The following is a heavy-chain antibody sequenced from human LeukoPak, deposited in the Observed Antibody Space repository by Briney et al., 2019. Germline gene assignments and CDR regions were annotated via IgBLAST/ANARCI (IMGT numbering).Heavy chain of an antibody. D-gene: IGHD5-12*01. V-gene: IGHV3-7*01. CDR3: ARDLGHTGYDLYDY. CDR1: GINFRGYW. Sequence: PGGSLRLSCAVSGINFRGYWMAWVRQAPGKGLEWVDNMKQDGSEKYYVDSVKGRFTISRDNAKNSLYLAMNSLRVEDTAVYYCARDLGHTGYDLYDYWGQGTLVTVSS. CDR2: MKQDGSEK. J-gene: IGHJ4*02.